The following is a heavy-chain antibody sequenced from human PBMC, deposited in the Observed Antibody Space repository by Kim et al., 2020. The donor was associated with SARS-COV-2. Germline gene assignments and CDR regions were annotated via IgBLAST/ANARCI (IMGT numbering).Heavy chain of an antibody. V-gene: IGHV1-18*01. CDR1: GYTFTNYG. Sequence: ASVKVSCKASGYTFTNYGISWVRQAPGQGLEWMGWISTWHGNTNYAQKLQGRVTMTTDTSTSTVLMELRSLRSDDTAVYYCARDWDCSSTSCYNLFDPWG. J-gene: IGHJ5*02. CDR2: ISTWHGNT. CDR3: ARDWDCSSTSCYNLFDP. D-gene: IGHD2-2*01.